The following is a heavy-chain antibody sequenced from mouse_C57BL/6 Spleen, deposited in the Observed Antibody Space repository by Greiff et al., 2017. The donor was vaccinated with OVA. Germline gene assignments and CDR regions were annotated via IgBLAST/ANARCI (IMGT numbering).Heavy chain of an antibody. CDR1: GFTFSDAW. J-gene: IGHJ2*01. Sequence: EVQLVESGGGLVQPGGSMKLSCAASGFTFSDAWMDWVRQSPEKGLEWVAEIRNKANNHATYYAESVKGRFTISRDDSKSSVYLQMNSLRAEDTGIYYCTRYDYDEGFDYWGQGTTLTVSS. D-gene: IGHD2-4*01. CDR2: IRNKANNHAT. V-gene: IGHV6-6*01. CDR3: TRYDYDEGFDY.